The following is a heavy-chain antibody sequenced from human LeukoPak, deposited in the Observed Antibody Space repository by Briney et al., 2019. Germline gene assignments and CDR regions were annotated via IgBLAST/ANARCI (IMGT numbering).Heavy chain of an antibody. V-gene: IGHV3-33*01. D-gene: IGHD1-26*01. J-gene: IGHJ4*02. CDR1: GFTFSTYG. CDR2: IRYDGSNE. CDR3: ARDGVAAISFDH. Sequence: PGRSLRLSCAASGFTFSTYGMHWVRQAPGKGLEWVAIIRYDGSNEYYADSVKGRFTISRDNSKNTVYLQMNSPRADDTAVYYCARDGVAAISFDHWGQGTLVTVSS.